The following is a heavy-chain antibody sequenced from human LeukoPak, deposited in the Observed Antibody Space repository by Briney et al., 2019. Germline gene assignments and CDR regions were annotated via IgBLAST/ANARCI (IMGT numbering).Heavy chain of an antibody. CDR1: GYTFTSYG. V-gene: IGHV1-2*02. Sequence: ASVKVSCKASGYTFTSYGISWVRQAPGQGLEWMGWINPNSGGTNCAQKFQGRVTMTRDTSISTAYMELSRLRSDDTAVYYCARDSNDILTGSLVYWGQGTLVTVSS. CDR2: INPNSGGT. CDR3: ARDSNDILTGSLVY. D-gene: IGHD3-9*01. J-gene: IGHJ4*02.